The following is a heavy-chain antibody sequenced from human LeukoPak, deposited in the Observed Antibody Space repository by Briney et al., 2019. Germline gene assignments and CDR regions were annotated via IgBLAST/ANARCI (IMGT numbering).Heavy chain of an antibody. CDR1: SGSISTSNYY. CDR2: IFYSGST. CDR3: AKSNGCGLIDI. Sequence: SETLSLTCTVSSGSISTSNYYWGWVRQPPGKALEWIGNIFYSGSTYYSPSLKSRVTIPLDTSRNQFSLKLNSVTAADTAVYYCAKSNGCGLIDIWGQGIMVTVSS. J-gene: IGHJ3*02. D-gene: IGHD2-21*01. V-gene: IGHV4-39*07.